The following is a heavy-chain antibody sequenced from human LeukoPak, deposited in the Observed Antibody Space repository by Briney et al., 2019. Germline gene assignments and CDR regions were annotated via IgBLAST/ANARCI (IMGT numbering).Heavy chain of an antibody. V-gene: IGHV3-33*01. CDR3: ARDFGVGPYYFDY. CDR1: GFTFSGSG. CDR2: IWYDGSKE. D-gene: IGHD3-16*01. Sequence: GGSLRLSCAVSGFTFSGSGMHWVRQAPGKGLEWVAVIWYDGSKEYYADSVKGRFTISRDDSKNTLYLQMNTLRADDTAVYYCARDFGVGPYYFDYWGQGTLVTVSS. J-gene: IGHJ4*02.